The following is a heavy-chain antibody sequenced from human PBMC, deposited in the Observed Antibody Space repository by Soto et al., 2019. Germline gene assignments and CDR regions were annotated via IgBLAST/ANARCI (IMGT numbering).Heavy chain of an antibody. CDR1: GGTFTTNG. V-gene: IGHV1-69*06. J-gene: IGHJ5*02. Sequence: QVQLVQSGNEVNKPGSSVKVSCKAAGGTFTTNGIIWVRQAPAQGLEWMGGIVPVFGSTKYAQKFQGSLTSTAERSTNNAYMDLISLKSEDTATYYCAPYHTRGDFILNWVGPWGQGTLVTVSA. CDR2: IVPVFGST. D-gene: IGHD2-21*01. CDR3: APYHTRGDFILNWVGP.